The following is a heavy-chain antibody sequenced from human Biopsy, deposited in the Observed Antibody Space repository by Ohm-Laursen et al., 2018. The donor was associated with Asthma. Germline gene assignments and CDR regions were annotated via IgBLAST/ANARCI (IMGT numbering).Heavy chain of an antibody. J-gene: IGHJ4*02. V-gene: IGHV4-30-4*02. CDR1: GGSISSGAYY. D-gene: IGHD3-16*01. CDR2: IYYIGST. CDR3: ARRGGLERYFDY. Sequence: SDTLSLTCTVSGGSISSGAYYWSWVRQPPGKGLEWIGYIYYIGSTYYNLSLKSRVAISLDTSKNQFSLKLSSVTAADTAVYFCARRGGLERYFDYWGQGTLVTVSS.